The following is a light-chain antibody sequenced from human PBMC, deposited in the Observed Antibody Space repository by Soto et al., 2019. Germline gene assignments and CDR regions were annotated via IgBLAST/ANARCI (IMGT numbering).Light chain of an antibody. V-gene: IGKV3-20*01. CDR1: QTVGSAY. Sequence: EIVLTQSPGTLSLSPGERATLSCRASQTVGSAYLAWYQHKPGQAPRLLIYGTSSRATGIPDRISGSGSGTDFTLTINRLEPEDFAVYYCQQYGSSRWTFGQGTKVEAK. CDR2: GTS. J-gene: IGKJ1*01. CDR3: QQYGSSRWT.